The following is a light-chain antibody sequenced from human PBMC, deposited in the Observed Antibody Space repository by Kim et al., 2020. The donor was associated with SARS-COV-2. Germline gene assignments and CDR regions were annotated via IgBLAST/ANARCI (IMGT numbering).Light chain of an antibody. CDR3: QQRSNWWT. Sequence: SLSPGDRATLACRASQSVSSYLAWYQPKPGQAPRLLIYDASNRATGIPARFSGSGSGTDFTLTISSLEPEDFAVYYCQQRSNWWTFGQGTKVDIK. CDR2: DAS. J-gene: IGKJ1*01. V-gene: IGKV3-11*01. CDR1: QSVSSY.